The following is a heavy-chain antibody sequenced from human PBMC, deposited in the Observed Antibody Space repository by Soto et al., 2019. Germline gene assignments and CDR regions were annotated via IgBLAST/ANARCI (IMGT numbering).Heavy chain of an antibody. CDR1: GGSISSSSYY. D-gene: IGHD3-3*01. J-gene: IGHJ4*02. Sequence: SETLSLTCTVSGGSISSSSYYWGWIRQPPGKGLEWIGSIYYSGSTYYNPSLKSRVTISVETSKNQFSLKLSSVAAADTAVYYCASFRRITIFGVVNGGPDFDYWGQGTLVTVSS. V-gene: IGHV4-39*01. CDR3: ASFRRITIFGVVNGGPDFDY. CDR2: IYYSGST.